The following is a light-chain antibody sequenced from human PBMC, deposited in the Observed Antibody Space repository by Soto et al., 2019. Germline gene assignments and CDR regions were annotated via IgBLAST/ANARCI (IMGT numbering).Light chain of an antibody. CDR2: GAS. CDR3: QQYGSSSFT. Sequence: EIVLTQSPGTLSLSPGERATLSCRASQSVSSSYLAWYQQKPGQAPRLLIYGASSRATGIPDRFSGSGSGTEFTLTISRLEPEDLAVYYWQQYGSSSFTLGPGTKVNIK. CDR1: QSVSSSY. V-gene: IGKV3-20*01. J-gene: IGKJ3*01.